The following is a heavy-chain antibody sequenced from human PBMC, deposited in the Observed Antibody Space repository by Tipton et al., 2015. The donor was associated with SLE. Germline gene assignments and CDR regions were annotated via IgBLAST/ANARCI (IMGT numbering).Heavy chain of an antibody. CDR3: AFGRDGYNVDF. D-gene: IGHD5-24*01. V-gene: IGHV4-34*01. Sequence: TLSLTCAVSGGSFSGYYWNWIRQPPGKSLEWIGEINHSGSSNYNPSLKRRVTISVDTSKNQFALRLTCGPAADPAVYYCAFGRDGYNVDFWGQGTLVTVSS. CDR2: INHSGSS. CDR1: GGSFSGYY. J-gene: IGHJ4*02.